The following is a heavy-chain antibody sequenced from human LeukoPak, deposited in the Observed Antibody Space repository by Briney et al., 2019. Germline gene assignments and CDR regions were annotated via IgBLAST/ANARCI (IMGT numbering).Heavy chain of an antibody. V-gene: IGHV1-46*01. D-gene: IGHD3-3*01. CDR3: ARDSVPILGVVIIAFDI. Sequence: ASVKVSCKASGYTFTSYYMHWVRQAPGQGLEWMGIINPSGGSTSYAQKFQGRVTMTRDTSTSTVYMELSSLRSEDTAVYYCARDSVPILGVVIIAFDIWGQGTMVTVSS. CDR2: INPSGGST. CDR1: GYTFTSYY. J-gene: IGHJ3*02.